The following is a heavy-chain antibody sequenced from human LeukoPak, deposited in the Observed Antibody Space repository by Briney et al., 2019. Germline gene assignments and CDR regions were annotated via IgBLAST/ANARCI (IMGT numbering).Heavy chain of an antibody. J-gene: IGHJ4*02. V-gene: IGHV1-18*01. Sequence: ASVKVSCKASGYTFTSYGISWVRQAPGQGLEWMGWISAYNGNTNYAQKRQGRVTMTTDTSTSTAYMELRSLRSDDTAVYYCARDVPMIVFLANRQYGFDYWGQGTLVTVSS. CDR1: GYTFTSYG. CDR2: ISAYNGNT. D-gene: IGHD3-22*01. CDR3: ARDVPMIVFLANRQYGFDY.